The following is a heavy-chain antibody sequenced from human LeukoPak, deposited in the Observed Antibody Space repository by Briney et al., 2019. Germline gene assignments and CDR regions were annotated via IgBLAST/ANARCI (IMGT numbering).Heavy chain of an antibody. CDR3: ARDRLHYYDSSGPLEY. CDR1: GGTFSSYA. D-gene: IGHD3-22*01. J-gene: IGHJ4*02. V-gene: IGHV1-69*13. Sequence: ASVKVSCKASGGTFSSYAISWVRQAPGQGLEWMGGIIPIFGTANYAQKFQGRVTITADESTSTAYMELSSLRSEDTAVYYCARDRLHYYDSSGPLEYWGQGTLVTVSS. CDR2: IIPIFGTA.